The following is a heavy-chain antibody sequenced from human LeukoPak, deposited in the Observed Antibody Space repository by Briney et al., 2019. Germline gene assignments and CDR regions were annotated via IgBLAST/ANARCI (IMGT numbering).Heavy chain of an antibody. CDR2: ISTSGRT. D-gene: IGHD6-13*01. CDR1: SGSVSSYF. CDR3: ARGYSSNWYLFDP. Sequence: TLSLTCTVSSGSVSSYFWSWIRQPAGKGLEWIGRISTSGRTNYNPSLKSRVTMSLDTSTSQFSLKLSSVSAADTAVYYCARGYSSNWYLFDPWGHGTLVTVSS. V-gene: IGHV4-4*07. J-gene: IGHJ5*02.